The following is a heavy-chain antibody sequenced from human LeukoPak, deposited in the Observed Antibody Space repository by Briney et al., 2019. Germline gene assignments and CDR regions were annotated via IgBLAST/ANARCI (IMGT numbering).Heavy chain of an antibody. D-gene: IGHD5-18*01. CDR3: AKDRELDTAIMDV. V-gene: IGHV3-30*18. J-gene: IGHJ6*02. Sequence: GRSLRLSCAASGFTFSSYGMHWVRQAPGKGLEWVAVISYDGSNKYYADSVKGRFTISRDNSKNTVYLQMNSLRAEDTAVYYCAKDRELDTAIMDVWGQGTTVTVSS. CDR2: ISYDGSNK. CDR1: GFTFSSYG.